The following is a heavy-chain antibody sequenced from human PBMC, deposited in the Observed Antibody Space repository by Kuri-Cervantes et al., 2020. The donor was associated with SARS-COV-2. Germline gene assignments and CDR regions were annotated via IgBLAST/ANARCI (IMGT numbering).Heavy chain of an antibody. D-gene: IGHD6-13*01. V-gene: IGHV3-23*01. Sequence: GESLKISCAASGFTFSDYYMSWIRQAPGKGLEWVSAISGSGGSTYYADSVKGRFTISRDNSKNTLYLQMNSLRAEDTAVYYCAREAPGIAAAPNYYYYYMDVWGKGTTVTVSS. J-gene: IGHJ6*03. CDR3: AREAPGIAAAPNYYYYYMDV. CDR1: GFTFSDYY. CDR2: ISGSGGST.